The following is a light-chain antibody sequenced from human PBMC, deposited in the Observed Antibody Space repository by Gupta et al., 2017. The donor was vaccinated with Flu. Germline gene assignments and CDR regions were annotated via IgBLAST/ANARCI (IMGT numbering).Light chain of an antibody. Sequence: TSDVGGYYCVSWYQQRSGKAPKLIIYNVDKRPSGVPGRFSGSKSGNTASLTVSGLQAEDEADYYCGSYTRSSTWVFGGGTKLSVL. J-gene: IGLJ3*02. CDR3: GSYTRSSTWV. V-gene: IGLV2-11*03. CDR1: TSDVGGYYC. CDR2: NVD.